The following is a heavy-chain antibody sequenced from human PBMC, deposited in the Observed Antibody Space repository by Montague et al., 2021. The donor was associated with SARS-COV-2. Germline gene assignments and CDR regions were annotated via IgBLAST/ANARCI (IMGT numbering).Heavy chain of an antibody. CDR1: GDSVWSNTAA. CDR2: TNYRSKWTS. V-gene: IGHV6-1*01. Sequence: XAISGDSVWSNTAAWKWVRQSPSGGLEWLGRTNYRSKWTSGYATSVEGRISIDPDTSKNQFFLHLRSVTPEDTGVYYCVRDTGSAQAGFDAWGQGTLVTVSS. CDR3: VRDTGSAQAGFDA. J-gene: IGHJ5*02. D-gene: IGHD4-17*01.